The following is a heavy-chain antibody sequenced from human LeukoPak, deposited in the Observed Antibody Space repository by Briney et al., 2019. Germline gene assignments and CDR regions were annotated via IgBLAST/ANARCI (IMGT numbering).Heavy chain of an antibody. CDR1: GITFSSYW. D-gene: IGHD5/OR15-5a*01. CDR2: INSDGSST. Sequence: PGGSLRLSCAASGITFSSYWMHWVRQTPVKGLVWVSRINSDGSSTTYADTVKGRFTISRDNAKNTLYLQMNSLRVEDTAIYYCARSTTHYYYYYMDVWGKGTTVTVSS. J-gene: IGHJ6*03. V-gene: IGHV3-74*01. CDR3: ARSTTHYYYYYMDV.